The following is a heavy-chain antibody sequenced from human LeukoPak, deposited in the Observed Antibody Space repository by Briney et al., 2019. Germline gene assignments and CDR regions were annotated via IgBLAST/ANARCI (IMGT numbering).Heavy chain of an antibody. CDR3: AIGFRYYYDSSGYYYFDY. CDR1: GGSFSGYY. Sequence: SETLSLTCAVYGGSFSGYYWSWIRQPPGKGLEWIGEINHSGSTNYNPSLKSRVTISVDTSKNQFSLKLSSVTAADTAVYYCAIGFRYYYDSSGYYYFDYWGQGTLVTVSS. D-gene: IGHD3-22*01. CDR2: INHSGST. J-gene: IGHJ4*02. V-gene: IGHV4-34*01.